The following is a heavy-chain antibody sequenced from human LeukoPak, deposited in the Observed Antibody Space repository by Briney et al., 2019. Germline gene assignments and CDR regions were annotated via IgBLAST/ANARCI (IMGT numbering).Heavy chain of an antibody. D-gene: IGHD5-18*01. J-gene: IGHJ4*02. Sequence: GGSLRLSCAASGFTFSSYGMHWVRQAPGKGLEWVALISYDGSNKFYADSVKGRFTISRDNSKNTQYLQMNSLRAEDTAVYYCANSIQPYTYGYSVFDYWVQGTPVTVSS. CDR2: ISYDGSNK. CDR1: GFTFSSYG. V-gene: IGHV3-30*18. CDR3: ANSIQPYTYGYSVFDY.